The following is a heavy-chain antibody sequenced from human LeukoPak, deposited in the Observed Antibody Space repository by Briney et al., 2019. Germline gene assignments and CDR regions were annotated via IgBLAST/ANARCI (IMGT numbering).Heavy chain of an antibody. D-gene: IGHD3-16*01. Sequence: GGSLRLSCAASGFTFNNYAMSWVRQAPGKGLEWVSIISGGAGSTYYADSLKGRFTISRDNSKNTLYLQMNSLRAEDTAMYYCARGMGASTYYFDYWGQGTLVTVS. V-gene: IGHV3-23*01. CDR2: ISGGAGST. CDR3: ARGMGASTYYFDY. CDR1: GFTFNNYA. J-gene: IGHJ4*02.